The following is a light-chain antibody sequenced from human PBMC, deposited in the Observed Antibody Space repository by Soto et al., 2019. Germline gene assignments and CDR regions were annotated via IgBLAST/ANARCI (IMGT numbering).Light chain of an antibody. CDR3: QHRSNWLT. J-gene: IGKJ4*01. V-gene: IGKV3-11*01. Sequence: EIVLTQSPATLSLSPGERATLSCRASQSVSSYLAWYQQKPGQAPRLLIYDASSRATGIPARFSGGGSGTDFTLTISSLEPEDFAVYYCQHRSNWLTFGGGTKVEIK. CDR2: DAS. CDR1: QSVSSY.